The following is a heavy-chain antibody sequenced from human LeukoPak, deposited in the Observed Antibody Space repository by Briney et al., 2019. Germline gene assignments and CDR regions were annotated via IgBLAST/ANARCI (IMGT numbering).Heavy chain of an antibody. CDR1: GGTFSSYA. CDR2: IVPISGTT. J-gene: IGHJ4*02. D-gene: IGHD3-10*01. Sequence: SVKVSCKASGGTFSSYAITWVRQAPGQGLEWMGRIVPISGTTHYAQNLQGRATITTDESTGTAYMELSGLRSEDTAVYFCARSYGSGSFLDYWGQGTLVTVSS. V-gene: IGHV1-69*05. CDR3: ARSYGSGSFLDY.